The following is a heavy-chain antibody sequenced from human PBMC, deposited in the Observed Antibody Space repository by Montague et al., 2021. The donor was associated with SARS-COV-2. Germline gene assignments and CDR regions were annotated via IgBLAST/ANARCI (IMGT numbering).Heavy chain of an antibody. CDR3: ASTILVVTAPNYYGMDV. Sequence: SETLSLTCSVSGGFISSTSYYWGWIRQPPGKGLEWIGSIYYSGSTYYNPSLRSRVTISVDTSKNQFSLKLSSVTAADTAVYYCASTILVVTAPNYYGMDVWGQGTTVTVSS. V-gene: IGHV4-39*01. J-gene: IGHJ6*02. CDR1: GGFISSTSYY. CDR2: IYYSGST. D-gene: IGHD2-21*02.